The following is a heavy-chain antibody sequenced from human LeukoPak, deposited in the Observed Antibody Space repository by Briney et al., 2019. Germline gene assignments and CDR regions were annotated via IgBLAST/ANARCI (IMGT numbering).Heavy chain of an antibody. CDR1: GFTFSSYA. V-gene: IGHV3-30-3*01. Sequence: GGSLRLSCAASGFTFSSYAMHWVRQAPGKGLEWVAVISYDGSNKYYADSVKGRFTISRDNSKNTLYLQMNSLRAEDTAVYYCARARTIFGVVILKAFDYWGQGTLVTVSS. CDR3: ARARTIFGVVILKAFDY. CDR2: ISYDGSNK. J-gene: IGHJ4*02. D-gene: IGHD3-3*01.